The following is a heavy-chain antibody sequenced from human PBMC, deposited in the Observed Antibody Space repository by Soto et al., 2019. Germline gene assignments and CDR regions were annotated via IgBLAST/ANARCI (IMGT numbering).Heavy chain of an antibody. CDR3: ARGRNGMDV. V-gene: IGHV1-8*01. J-gene: IGHJ6*02. CDR1: GDTFTNYY. CDR2: MNPNSGNT. Sequence: QVQLVQAGAEVKKPGASVKVSCRASGDTFTNYYIKWVRQATGQGLEWMGWMNPNSGNTGYAQKFQGRVTMTRNTSIITAYMELSSMRSEDTAVYYCARGRNGMDVWGQGTTVTVSS.